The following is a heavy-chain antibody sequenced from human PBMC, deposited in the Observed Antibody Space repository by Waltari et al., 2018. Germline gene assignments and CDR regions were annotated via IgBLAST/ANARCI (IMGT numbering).Heavy chain of an antibody. J-gene: IGHJ4*02. CDR3: ARGSAHCSGSNCYRPLFDY. Sequence: HVQLVESGGGVVQPGRSLLLSCATSGFTFSSYGIHWVRQAPGKGLEWVTVISYDGGEEFYADSVKGRFTISRDNSKDTVFLQMNSLRAEDTAVYYCARGSAHCSGSNCYRPLFDYWGQGTLVTVSS. CDR1: GFTFSSYG. D-gene: IGHD2-2*02. V-gene: IGHV3-30*04. CDR2: ISYDGGEE.